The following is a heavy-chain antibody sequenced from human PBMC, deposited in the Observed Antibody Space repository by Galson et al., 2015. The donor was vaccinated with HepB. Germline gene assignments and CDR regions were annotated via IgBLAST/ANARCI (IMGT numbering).Heavy chain of an antibody. Sequence: SVKVSCKVSGYTLTGLSMHWVRQAPGKGLEWMGGFDPEDGETIYAQKFQGRVTMTEDTSTDTAYMELSSLRSEDTAVYYCATVQGCSSTSCYTGWFDPWGQGTLVTVSS. V-gene: IGHV1-24*01. CDR1: GYTLTGLS. CDR3: ATVQGCSSTSCYTGWFDP. J-gene: IGHJ5*02. D-gene: IGHD2-2*02. CDR2: FDPEDGET.